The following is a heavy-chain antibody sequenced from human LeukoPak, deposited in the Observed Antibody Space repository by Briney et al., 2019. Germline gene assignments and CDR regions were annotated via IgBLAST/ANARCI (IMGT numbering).Heavy chain of an antibody. Sequence: RASVKVSCKASGYTFNGYDLNWVRQATGQGLEWMGWMNPNSGNTGYAQKFQGRVTITRDTSASTAYMELSSLRSEDTAVYYCARVSLYSSGWRNNWFDPWGQGTLVTVSS. CDR3: ARVSLYSSGWRNNWFDP. D-gene: IGHD6-19*01. J-gene: IGHJ5*02. CDR2: MNPNSGNT. V-gene: IGHV1-8*01. CDR1: GYTFNGYD.